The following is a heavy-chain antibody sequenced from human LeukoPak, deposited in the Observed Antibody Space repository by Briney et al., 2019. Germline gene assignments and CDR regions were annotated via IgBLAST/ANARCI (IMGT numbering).Heavy chain of an antibody. D-gene: IGHD2-21*02. J-gene: IGHJ6*02. CDR3: ARDRGDQFVAPMDV. V-gene: IGHV3-21*01. CDR2: ISSSSSYI. CDR1: GFTFSSYS. Sequence: GGSLRLSCAASGFTFSSYSMNWVRQAPGKGLEWVSSISSSSSYIYYADSVKGQFTISRDNAKNSLYLQMNSLRAEDTAVYYCARDRGDQFVAPMDVWGQGTTVTVSS.